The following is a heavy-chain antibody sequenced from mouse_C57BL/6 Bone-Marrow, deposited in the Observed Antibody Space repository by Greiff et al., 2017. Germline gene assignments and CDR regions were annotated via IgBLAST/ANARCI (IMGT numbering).Heavy chain of an antibody. CDR1: GFNINDYY. Sequence: VQLQQSGAELVKPGASVKLSCTASGFNINDYYMHWVKQRTEQGLEWIGRIDPEDGETKYAPKFQGKATITADTSSNTASLQVSSLTSEDAAVYYFARSGRWLLLWFAYWGQGTLVTVSA. V-gene: IGHV14-2*01. CDR2: IDPEDGET. J-gene: IGHJ3*01. CDR3: ARSGRWLLLWFAY. D-gene: IGHD2-3*01.